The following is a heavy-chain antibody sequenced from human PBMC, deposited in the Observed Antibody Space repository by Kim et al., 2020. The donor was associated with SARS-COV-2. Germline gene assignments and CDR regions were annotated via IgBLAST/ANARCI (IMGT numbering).Heavy chain of an antibody. CDR2: INHGGTT. V-gene: IGHV4-34*01. CDR3: ARLGVGATFFDY. D-gene: IGHD1-26*01. CDR1: GGSFSDYY. J-gene: IGHJ4*02. Sequence: SETLSLTCVVYGGSFSDYYWSCIRQPPGKGLEWIAEINHGGTTNYNPSLKSRVSISLDTSKNQFSLKLSSVTAADTAVYYCARLGVGATFFDYWGQGTLVTVSS.